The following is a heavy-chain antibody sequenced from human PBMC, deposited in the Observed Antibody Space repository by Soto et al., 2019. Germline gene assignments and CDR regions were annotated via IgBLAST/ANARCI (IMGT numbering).Heavy chain of an antibody. J-gene: IGHJ5*02. Sequence: QVQLVQSGAEVKKPGSSVKVSCKASGGTFSSYTISWVRQAPGQGLEWMGRIIPILGIANYAQKFQGRVTITADKSTSTAYMGLSSLRSEDTAVYYCARVGYSSSWYSYPWGQGTLVTVSS. D-gene: IGHD6-13*01. V-gene: IGHV1-69*02. CDR1: GGTFSSYT. CDR2: IIPILGIA. CDR3: ARVGYSSSWYSYP.